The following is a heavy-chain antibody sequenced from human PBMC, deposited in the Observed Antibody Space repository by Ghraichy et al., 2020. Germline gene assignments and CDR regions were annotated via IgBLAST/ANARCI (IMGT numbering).Heavy chain of an antibody. CDR1: GYSISSGYY. CDR3: ASQTPLKTYCSSTSCLGAFDI. Sequence: SETLSLTCTVSGYSISSGYYWGWIRQPPGKGLEWIGSIYHSGSTYYNPSLKSRVTISVDTSKNQFSLKLSSVTAADTAVYYCASQTPLKTYCSSTSCLGAFDIWGQGTMVTVSS. D-gene: IGHD2-2*01. V-gene: IGHV4-38-2*02. CDR2: IYHSGST. J-gene: IGHJ3*02.